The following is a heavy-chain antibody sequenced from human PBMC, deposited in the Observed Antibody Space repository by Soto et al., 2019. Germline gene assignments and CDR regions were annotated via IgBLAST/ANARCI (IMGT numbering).Heavy chain of an antibody. CDR2: INHSGST. J-gene: IGHJ6*02. Sequence: PETLLLTCAVYGGTFSGYYWSWFRQPPGKGLEWIGEINHSGSTNYNPSLKSRVTISVDTSKNQFSLKLSSVNAADTAVYYFARVKIFGEVIIRTDGVDVWGQGTMVT. V-gene: IGHV4-34*01. D-gene: IGHD3-3*01. CDR3: ARVKIFGEVIIRTDGVDV. CDR1: GGTFSGYY.